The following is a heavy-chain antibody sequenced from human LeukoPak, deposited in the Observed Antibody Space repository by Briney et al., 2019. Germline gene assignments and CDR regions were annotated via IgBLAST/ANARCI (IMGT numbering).Heavy chain of an antibody. CDR1: GGSISSYY. V-gene: IGHV4-59*01. Sequence: SETLSLTCTVSGGSISSYYWSWIRQSPGKALEWIGYISYSGSTKYNPSLKSRLTISVDTSKKQFSLKLSSVTAADTAVYYCARDQFEQQLSTAMDVWGQGTTVTVSS. CDR3: ARDQFEQQLSTAMDV. J-gene: IGHJ6*02. D-gene: IGHD6-13*01. CDR2: ISYSGST.